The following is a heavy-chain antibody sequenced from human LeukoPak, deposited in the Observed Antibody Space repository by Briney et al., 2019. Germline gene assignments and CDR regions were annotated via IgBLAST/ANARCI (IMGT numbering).Heavy chain of an antibody. V-gene: IGHV4-34*01. CDR1: GGSFSGYY. J-gene: IGHJ5*02. CDR3: AREYGSSWGYNWFDP. D-gene: IGHD6-13*01. CDR2: INHSGST. Sequence: SETLSLTCAVYGGSFSGYYWSWIRQPPGKGLEWIGEINHSGSTNYNPSLKSRVTISVDTSKNQFSLKLSSVTAADTAVYYCAREYGSSWGYNWFDPWGQGTLVTVSS.